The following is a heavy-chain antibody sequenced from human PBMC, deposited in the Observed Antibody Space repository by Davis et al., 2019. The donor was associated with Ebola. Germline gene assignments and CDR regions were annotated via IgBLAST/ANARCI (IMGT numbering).Heavy chain of an antibody. CDR1: GFTFSSYA. D-gene: IGHD3-3*01. Sequence: PGGSLRLSCAASGFTFSSYAMSWVRQAPGKGLEWVSAISGSGGSTYYADSVKGRFTISRDNSKNTLYLQMNSLRAEDTAVYYCAKISRLLSYYYGMDVWGKGTTVTVSS. V-gene: IGHV3-23*01. CDR3: AKISRLLSYYYGMDV. CDR2: ISGSGGST. J-gene: IGHJ6*04.